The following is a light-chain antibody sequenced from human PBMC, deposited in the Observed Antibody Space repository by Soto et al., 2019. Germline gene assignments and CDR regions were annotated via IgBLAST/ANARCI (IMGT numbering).Light chain of an antibody. CDR3: SSFTTPTWV. J-gene: IGLJ3*02. CDR1: SSDVGGYNY. CDR2: EVS. Sequence: QSVLTQPASVSGSPGQSITISCTGTSSDVGGYNYVSWYQQHPGKAPKLMIFEVSYRPSGVSNRFSGSKSGNTASLTISGLQAEDEADYYCSSFTTPTWVFGGGTKVTVL. V-gene: IGLV2-14*01.